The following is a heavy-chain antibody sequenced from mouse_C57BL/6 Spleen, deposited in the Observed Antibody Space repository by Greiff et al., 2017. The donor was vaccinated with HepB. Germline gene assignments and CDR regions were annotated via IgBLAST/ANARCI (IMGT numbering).Heavy chain of an antibody. Sequence: VMLVESGAELARPGASVKLSCKASGYTFTSYGISWVKQRTGQGLEWIGEIYPRSGNTYYNEKFKGKATLTADKSSSTAYMELRSLTSEDSAVYFCATIYYDYDVDAYWGQGTLVTVSA. CDR1: GYTFTSYG. CDR3: ATIYYDYDVDAY. V-gene: IGHV1-81*01. CDR2: IYPRSGNT. D-gene: IGHD2-4*01. J-gene: IGHJ3*01.